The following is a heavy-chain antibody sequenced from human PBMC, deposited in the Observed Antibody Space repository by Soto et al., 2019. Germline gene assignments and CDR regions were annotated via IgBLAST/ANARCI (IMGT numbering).Heavy chain of an antibody. Sequence: ASVKVSCKASGYTFTSYAMHWVRQAPGQRLEWMGWINAGNGNTKYSQKFQGRVTITRDTSASTAYMELRSLRSEDTAVYYCALYLDSICWFIWFDPWGQGPLVTV. CDR1: GYTFTSYA. CDR3: ALYLDSICWFIWFDP. CDR2: INAGNGNT. J-gene: IGHJ5*02. D-gene: IGHD6-19*01. V-gene: IGHV1-3*01.